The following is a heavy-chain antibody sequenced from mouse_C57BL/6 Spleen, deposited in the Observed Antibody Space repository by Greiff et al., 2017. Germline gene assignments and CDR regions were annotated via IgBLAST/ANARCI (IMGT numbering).Heavy chain of an antibody. D-gene: IGHD1-1*01. Sequence: DVMLVESGGGLVQPGGSLKLSCAASGFTFSDYGMAWVRQAPRKGPEWVAFISNLAYSIYSADTVTGRFTISRENAKNTLYLEMSSLRSEDTAMDYCARRVYGGGYYLDYWGQGTTLTVSS. CDR2: ISNLAYSI. V-gene: IGHV5-15*04. CDR1: GFTFSDYG. J-gene: IGHJ2*01. CDR3: ARRVYGGGYYLDY.